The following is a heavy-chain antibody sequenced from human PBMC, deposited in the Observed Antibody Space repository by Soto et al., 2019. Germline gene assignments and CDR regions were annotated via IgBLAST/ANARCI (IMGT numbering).Heavy chain of an antibody. V-gene: IGHV4-31*01. D-gene: IGHD6-6*01. Sequence: QVQLQESGPGLVKASQTLSLICNVSGESISSGGYYWSWIRHHPGKGLEWIGYIYDTASAYYNPSLKSPVXXXMXXSKHHFAMKLSSVTAADTAVYYCASASSSSPAADHWGQGTLITVSS. CDR1: GESISSGGYY. J-gene: IGHJ4*02. CDR3: ASASSSSPAADH. CDR2: IYDTASA.